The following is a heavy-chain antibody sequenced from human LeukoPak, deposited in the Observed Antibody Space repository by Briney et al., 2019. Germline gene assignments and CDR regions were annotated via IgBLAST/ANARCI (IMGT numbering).Heavy chain of an antibody. CDR3: ARRDYYFDY. CDR2: IKQDGREK. CDR1: GLTFRDYW. D-gene: IGHD2-21*02. Sequence: GGSLRLSCAASGLTFRDYWMSWGRQAPGRGGEWGANIKQDGREKYYVDSGTGRFPISRDNAKNSLYLQMHSLRAEDTAVSYCARRDYYFDYWGPGTLVTVSS. V-gene: IGHV3-7*01. J-gene: IGHJ4*02.